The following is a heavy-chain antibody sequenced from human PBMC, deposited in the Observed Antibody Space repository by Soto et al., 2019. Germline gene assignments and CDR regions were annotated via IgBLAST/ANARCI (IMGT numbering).Heavy chain of an antibody. CDR1: GYTFTTYG. J-gene: IGHJ5*02. CDR3: ARDREAARPGWFDP. D-gene: IGHD6-6*01. V-gene: IGHV1-18*04. Sequence: QAQLVQSGAEVNKPGASVKVSCKASGYTFTTYGISWVRQAPGRGLEWMGWISAYNGNTKDAQKFQDRVTMTTDAFTSTAYMELGSLTSDDTAVYYCARDREAARPGWFDPWGQGTLVTVSS. CDR2: ISAYNGNT.